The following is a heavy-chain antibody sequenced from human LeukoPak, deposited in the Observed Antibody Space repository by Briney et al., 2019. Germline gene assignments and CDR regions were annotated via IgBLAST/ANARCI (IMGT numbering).Heavy chain of an antibody. J-gene: IGHJ4*02. V-gene: IGHV1-18*01. D-gene: IGHD3-22*01. CDR1: GYTFTSYG. CDR2: ISVYNGNT. Sequence: AAVKVSCKASGYTFTSYGISWVRQAHGQGIEWMGGISVYNGNTNYEQKLQGRVTMITEKYTSKDYMELRSKRSDDEAGYYCARANPLPYYYDSSGVPTDYWGQGTLVTVSS. CDR3: ARANPLPYYYDSSGVPTDY.